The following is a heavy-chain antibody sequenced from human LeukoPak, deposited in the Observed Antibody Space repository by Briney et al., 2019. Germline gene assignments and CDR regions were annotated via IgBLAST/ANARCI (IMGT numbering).Heavy chain of an antibody. CDR3: ARGGAFYWNPRY. D-gene: IGHD1-1*01. Sequence: GGSLRLSCVASGFTVSDYYMSWVRQAPGKGLEWVSLLYTDDTTIYTDSVEGRFTISRDDSKNTIYLHMTTLRGEDTAVYYCARGGAFYWNPRYWGQGTLVTVSS. CDR2: LYTDDTT. V-gene: IGHV3-53*01. CDR1: GFTVSDYY. J-gene: IGHJ4*02.